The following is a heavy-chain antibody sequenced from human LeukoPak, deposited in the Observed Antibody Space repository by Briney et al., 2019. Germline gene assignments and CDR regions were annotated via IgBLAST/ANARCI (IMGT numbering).Heavy chain of an antibody. J-gene: IGHJ4*02. D-gene: IGHD6-19*01. Sequence: NPSETRSLTCTVSGGSISSGSYYWSWIRQPAGKGLEWIGRIYTSGSTNYNPSLKSRVTISVDTSKNQFSLKLSSVTAADTAVYYCARDGGSGWYNYWGQGTLVTVSS. CDR2: IYTSGST. CDR3: ARDGGSGWYNY. V-gene: IGHV4-61*02. CDR1: GGSISSGSYY.